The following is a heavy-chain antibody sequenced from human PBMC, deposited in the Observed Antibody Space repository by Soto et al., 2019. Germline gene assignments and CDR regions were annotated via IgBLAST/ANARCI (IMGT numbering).Heavy chain of an antibody. J-gene: IGHJ4*02. V-gene: IGHV4-59*01. CDR1: GGSISSYY. Sequence: PSQTLSLTYTFSGGSISSYYWSWIRQPPGKGLEWIGYIYYSGSTNYNPPLKSRVTVSGDTSKNDFSLKLTSVTAADTAVYYCARSTGYGDSYFDYWGRGTLVTVS. D-gene: IGHD4-17*01. CDR3: ARSTGYGDSYFDY. CDR2: IYYSGST.